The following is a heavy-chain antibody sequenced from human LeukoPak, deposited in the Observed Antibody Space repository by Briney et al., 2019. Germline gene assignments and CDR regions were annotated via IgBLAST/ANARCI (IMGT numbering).Heavy chain of an antibody. V-gene: IGHV1-8*01. D-gene: IGHD4-17*01. CDR3: AILTVTTYYYYGMDV. Sequence: GASVKVSCKASGYTFTSYDINWVRQATGQGLEWMGWMNPNSGNTGYAQKFQGRVTMTRNTSISTAYMELSSLRSEDTAVYYCAILTVTTYYYYGMDVWGQGTTVTVSS. CDR2: MNPNSGNT. J-gene: IGHJ6*02. CDR1: GYTFTSYD.